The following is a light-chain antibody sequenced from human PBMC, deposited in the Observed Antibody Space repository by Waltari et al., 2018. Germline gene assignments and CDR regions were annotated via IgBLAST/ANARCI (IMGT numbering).Light chain of an antibody. V-gene: IGLV2-14*03. CDR1: SSDVGGYNY. CDR2: DVS. Sequence: QSALTQPASVSGSPGQSITISCTGTSSDVGGYNYVSWYQQHPGKAPKLMIYDVSNRPSGVSNLCSGSKSGNAASLTISGLQAEDEADYYCSSYTSSNTLGFGTGTKVTVL. CDR3: SSYTSSNTLG. J-gene: IGLJ1*01.